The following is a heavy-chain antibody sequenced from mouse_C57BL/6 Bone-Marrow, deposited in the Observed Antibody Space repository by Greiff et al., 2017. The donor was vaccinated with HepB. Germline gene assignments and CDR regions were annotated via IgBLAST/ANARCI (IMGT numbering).Heavy chain of an antibody. J-gene: IGHJ4*01. CDR1: GYTFTDYY. CDR3: ARISSGRDYAMDY. D-gene: IGHD3-1*01. CDR2: IYPGSGNT. Sequence: VQLQQSGAELVRPGASVKLSCKASGYTFTDYYINWVKQRPGQGLEWIARIYPGSGNTYYNEKFKGKATLTAEKSSSTAYMQLSSLTSEDSAVYFCARISSGRDYAMDYWGQGTSVTVSS. V-gene: IGHV1-76*01.